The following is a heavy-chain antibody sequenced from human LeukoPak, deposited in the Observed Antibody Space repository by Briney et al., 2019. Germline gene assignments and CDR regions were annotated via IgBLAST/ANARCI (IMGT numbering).Heavy chain of an antibody. CDR2: INPATGVT. V-gene: IGHV1-2*02. J-gene: IGHJ4*02. Sequence: ATVKVSCKGSGYTFSGYYMQWVRQAPGQGLEWMGWINPATGVTTYAQKFQGRVNMTRDTSISTAYMELTRLTSDDTAVYYCARDPSGDSSGYPFDYWGQGTLVTVSS. CDR3: ARDPSGDSSGYPFDY. CDR1: GYTFSGYY. D-gene: IGHD3-22*01.